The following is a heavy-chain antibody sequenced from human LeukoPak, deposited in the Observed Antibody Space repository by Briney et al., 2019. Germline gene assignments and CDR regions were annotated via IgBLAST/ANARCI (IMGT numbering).Heavy chain of an antibody. Sequence: QPGGSLRLSCAASGFTFDDYAMHWVRQAPGKGLEWVSGISWNSGSIGYADSVKGRFTISRDNAKNSLYVQMNSLRAEDTALYYCAKERGSSGWYRGPFDYWGQGTLVTVSS. CDR1: GFTFDDYA. J-gene: IGHJ4*02. V-gene: IGHV3-9*01. CDR3: AKERGSSGWYRGPFDY. D-gene: IGHD6-19*01. CDR2: ISWNSGSI.